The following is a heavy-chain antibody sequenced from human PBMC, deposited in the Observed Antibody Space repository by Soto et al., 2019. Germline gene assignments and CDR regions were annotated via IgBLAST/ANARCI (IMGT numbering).Heavy chain of an antibody. CDR1: GFTFSSYS. J-gene: IGHJ6*02. CDR2: ISSSSSYI. CDR3: ARVPETALGWLQGYGMDV. V-gene: IGHV3-21*01. D-gene: IGHD5-12*01. Sequence: GGSLRLSCAASGFTFSSYSMNWVRQAPGKGLEWVSSISSSSSYIYYADSVKGRFTISRDNAKNSLYLQMNSLRAEDTAVYYCARVPETALGWLQGYGMDVWGQGTTVTVSS.